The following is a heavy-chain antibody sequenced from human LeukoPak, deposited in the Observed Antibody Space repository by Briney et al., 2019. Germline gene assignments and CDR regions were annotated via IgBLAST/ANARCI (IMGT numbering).Heavy chain of an antibody. D-gene: IGHD3-3*01. V-gene: IGHV4-4*08. Sequence: PSETLSLTCSVSGGSMFSYYWNWIRQPPGKGLEWIGYIYSSGITNYNPSLRSRGTISVATSRYQFSLRLTSVTAEDTAIYYCARGIDRYYDFWSGYYTPQDYYYYMDVWGKGTTVTVSS. CDR2: IYSSGIT. CDR3: ARGIDRYYDFWSGYYTPQDYYYYMDV. CDR1: GGSMFSYY. J-gene: IGHJ6*03.